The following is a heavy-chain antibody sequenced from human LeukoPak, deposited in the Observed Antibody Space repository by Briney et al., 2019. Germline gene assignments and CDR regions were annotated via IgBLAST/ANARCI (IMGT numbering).Heavy chain of an antibody. V-gene: IGHV3-30*04. J-gene: IGHJ3*02. CDR2: ISYDGSNK. CDR1: GFTFSSYA. D-gene: IGHD3-9*01. CDR3: ASLITIFDAFDI. Sequence: GGSLRLSCAASGFTFSSYAMHWVRQAPGKGLEWVAVISYDGSNKYYADSVKGRFTISRDNSKNTLYLRMNSLRAEDTAVYYCASLITIFDAFDIWGQGQWSPSRQ.